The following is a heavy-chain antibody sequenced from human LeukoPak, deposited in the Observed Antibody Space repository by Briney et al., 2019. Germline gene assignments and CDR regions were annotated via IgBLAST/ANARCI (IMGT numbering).Heavy chain of an antibody. V-gene: IGHV4-39*07. J-gene: IGHJ6*03. Sequence: SETLSLTCTVSGGSISSSSYYWGWIRQPPGKGLEWIGRIYYSGSTYYNPSLKSRVTISVDTSKNQFSLKLSSVTAADTAVYYCARGRRDSGSYYARYYYYYMDVWGKGTTVTVSS. CDR3: ARGRRDSGSYYARYYYYYMDV. CDR1: GGSISSSSYY. D-gene: IGHD1-26*01. CDR2: IYYSGST.